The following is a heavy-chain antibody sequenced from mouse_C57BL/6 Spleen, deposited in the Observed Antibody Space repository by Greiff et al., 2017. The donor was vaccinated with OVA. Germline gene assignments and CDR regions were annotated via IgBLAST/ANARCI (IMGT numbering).Heavy chain of an antibody. V-gene: IGHV5-6*01. CDR2: ISSGGSYT. Sequence: EVKLMESGGDLVKPGGSLKLSCAASGFTFSSYGMSWVRQTPDKRLEWVATISSGGSYTYYPDSVKGRFTISRDNAKNTLYLQMSSLKSEDTAMYYCARCYYDYDSFAYWGQGTLVTVSA. J-gene: IGHJ3*01. CDR3: ARCYYDYDSFAY. D-gene: IGHD2-4*01. CDR1: GFTFSSYG.